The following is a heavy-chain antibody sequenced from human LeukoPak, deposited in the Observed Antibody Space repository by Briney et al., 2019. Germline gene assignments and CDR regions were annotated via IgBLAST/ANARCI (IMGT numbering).Heavy chain of an antibody. CDR3: ARVRYSDSSVLTRKRSYYFDY. V-gene: IGHV4-39*01. CDR1: GGPISSSSHY. J-gene: IGHJ4*02. CDR2: IHQRGNT. Sequence: SQTLSLTCTVSGGPISSSSHYWGWIRQSPGKRLEWIGNIHQRGNTYYNPSLQSRVTMSVDTSKSQFSLQLTSVTAADTAVYYCARVRYSDSSVLTRKRSYYFDYWGQGTLVTVSS. D-gene: IGHD3-22*01.